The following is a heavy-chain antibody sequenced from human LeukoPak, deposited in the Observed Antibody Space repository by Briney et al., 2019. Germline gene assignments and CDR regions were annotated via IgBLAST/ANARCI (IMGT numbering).Heavy chain of an antibody. Sequence: PGGSLRLSCAASGFTFSSYGMHWVRQAPGKGLEWVAVISYDGSNKYYADSVKGRFTISRDNSKNTLYVQMNSLRAEDTAVYYCARGRFDSSGYYHGYWGQGTLVTVSS. V-gene: IGHV3-30*03. J-gene: IGHJ4*02. D-gene: IGHD3-22*01. CDR3: ARGRFDSSGYYHGY. CDR2: ISYDGSNK. CDR1: GFTFSSYG.